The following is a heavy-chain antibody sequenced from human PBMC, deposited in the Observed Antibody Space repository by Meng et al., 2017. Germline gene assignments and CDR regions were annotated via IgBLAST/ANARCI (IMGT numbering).Heavy chain of an antibody. D-gene: IGHD2-2*01. J-gene: IGHJ4*02. CDR1: ASTITSNA. Sequence: QSQLVHAGCEFRKTGPSDNFPCNSTASTITSNAINWLRQAPGQGLKWMGWIDTKTGNPTYVPGFTGRLVFSLDTSVSTAYLQISGLKADDTAVYYCTRDGYSDCSRTSCFDSWGQGTLVTVSS. CDR3: TRDGYSDCSRTSCFDS. CDR2: IDTKTGNP. V-gene: IGHV7-4-1*02.